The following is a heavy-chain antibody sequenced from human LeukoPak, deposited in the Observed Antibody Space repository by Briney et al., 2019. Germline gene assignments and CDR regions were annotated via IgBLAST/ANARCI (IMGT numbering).Heavy chain of an antibody. CDR3: AREGGYCTNGVCYTGWFDP. J-gene: IGHJ5*02. CDR1: GGTFSSYA. D-gene: IGHD2-8*01. V-gene: IGHV1-69*13. CDR2: IIPIFGTA. Sequence: GASVKVSCKASGGTFSSYAISWVRQAPGQGLEWMGGIIPIFGTANYAQKFQGRVTITADESTSTAYMELSSLRSEDTAVYYCAREGGYCTNGVCYTGWFDPWGQGTLVTVSS.